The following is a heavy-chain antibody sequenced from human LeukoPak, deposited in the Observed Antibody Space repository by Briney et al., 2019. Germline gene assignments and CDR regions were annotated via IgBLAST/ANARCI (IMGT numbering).Heavy chain of an antibody. CDR2: INHSGST. Sequence: PSETLSLTCAVYGGSFSGYYWSWIRQPPGKGLEWIGEINHSGSTNYNPSLKSRVTISEDTSKNQFSLKLSSVTAADTAVYYCARGYRDSSEENDYFDYWGQGTLVTVSS. CDR3: ARGYRDSSEENDYFDY. D-gene: IGHD6-19*01. J-gene: IGHJ4*02. CDR1: GGSFSGYY. V-gene: IGHV4-34*01.